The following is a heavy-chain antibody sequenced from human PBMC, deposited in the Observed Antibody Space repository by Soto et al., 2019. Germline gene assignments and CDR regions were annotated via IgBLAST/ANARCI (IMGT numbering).Heavy chain of an antibody. CDR2: INHSGST. V-gene: IGHV4-34*01. CDR1: GGSFSGYY. J-gene: IGHJ5*02. Sequence: QVQLQQWGAGLLKPSETLSLTCAVYGGSFSGYYWSWIRQPPGKGLEWIGEINHSGSTNYNPSLKSRVTISVDTSKNQFSLKLSSVTAADTAVYYCARSRDFWSGYGWFDPWGQGTLVTVSS. D-gene: IGHD3-3*01. CDR3: ARSRDFWSGYGWFDP.